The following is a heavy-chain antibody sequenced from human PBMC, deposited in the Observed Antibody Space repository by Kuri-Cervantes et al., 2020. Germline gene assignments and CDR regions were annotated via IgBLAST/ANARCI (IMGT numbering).Heavy chain of an antibody. Sequence: SETLSLTCTVSGGSISSSSYYWGWIRQPPGKGLEWIGSIYYSGSTYYNPSLKSRVTISVDTSKNQFSLKLTSVTAADTAVYYCARELFGREGYYYYYMDVWGQGTTVTVSS. CDR2: IYYSGST. CDR3: ARELFGREGYYYYYMDV. D-gene: IGHD3-16*01. V-gene: IGHV4-39*07. CDR1: GGSISSSSYY. J-gene: IGHJ6*03.